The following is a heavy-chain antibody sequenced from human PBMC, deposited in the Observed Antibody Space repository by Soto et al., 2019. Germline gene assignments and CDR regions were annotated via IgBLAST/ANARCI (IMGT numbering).Heavy chain of an antibody. D-gene: IGHD6-13*01. V-gene: IGHV1-8*01. CDR3: ARPGIAAAGIAH. CDR2: MNPNSGNT. J-gene: IGHJ4*02. Sequence: VASVKVSCKASGYTFTSYDINWVRQATGQGLEWMGWMNPNSGNTGYAQKFQGRVTMTRNTSISTAYMELSSLRSEDTAVYYCARPGIAAAGIAHWGQGTLVTVSS. CDR1: GYTFTSYD.